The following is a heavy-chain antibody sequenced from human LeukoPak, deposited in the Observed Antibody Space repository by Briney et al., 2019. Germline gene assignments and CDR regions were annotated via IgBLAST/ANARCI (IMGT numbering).Heavy chain of an antibody. V-gene: IGHV1-2*02. CDR3: ARDYYDSSGNAYFQH. D-gene: IGHD3-22*01. Sequence: ASVKVSCKASGYTFTGYYMHWVRQAPGQGLEWMGWINPNSGGTNYAQKFQGRVTMTGDTSISTAYMELSRLRSDDTAVYYCARDYYDSSGNAYFQHWGQGTLVTVSS. CDR2: INPNSGGT. CDR1: GYTFTGYY. J-gene: IGHJ1*01.